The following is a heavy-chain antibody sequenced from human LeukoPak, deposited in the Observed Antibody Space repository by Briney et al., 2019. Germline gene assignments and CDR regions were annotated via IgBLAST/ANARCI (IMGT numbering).Heavy chain of an antibody. CDR3: ARLLRYFDWSIPIDY. CDR1: GFTFSSYW. CDR2: INSDGSST. D-gene: IGHD3-9*01. J-gene: IGHJ4*02. Sequence: GGSLRLSCAASGFTFSSYWMHWVRQAPGKGLVWVSRINSDGSSTSYADSVKGRFAISRDNPKNSLYLQMNSLRAEDTAVYYCARLLRYFDWSIPIDYWGQGTLVTVSS. V-gene: IGHV3-74*01.